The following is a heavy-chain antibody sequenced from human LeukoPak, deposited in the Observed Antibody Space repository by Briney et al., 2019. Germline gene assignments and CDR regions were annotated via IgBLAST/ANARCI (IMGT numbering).Heavy chain of an antibody. J-gene: IGHJ6*04. D-gene: IGHD3-10*02. V-gene: IGHV3-48*04. CDR2: ISSSGSTI. CDR3: AELGITMIGGV. Sequence: GGSLRLSCAASGFDFNNYNMNWVRQAPGKGLGWVSYISSSGSTIYYADSVKGRFTISRDNAKNSLYLQMNSLRAEDTAVYYCAELGITMIGGVWGKGTTVTISS. CDR1: GFDFNNYN.